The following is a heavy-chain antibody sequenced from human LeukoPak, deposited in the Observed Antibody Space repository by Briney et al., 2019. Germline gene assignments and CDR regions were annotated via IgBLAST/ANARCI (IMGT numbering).Heavy chain of an antibody. CDR3: VTGGGYYYDH. V-gene: IGHV3-30*02. D-gene: IGHD3-22*01. CDR1: GFPFSTYG. Sequence: PGGSLRLSYAASGFPFSTYGLHWVRQAPGKGLEWVAVTHADAIHGNNKYYADSVKGRFTISRDNSKNTFYLQMDSLRAEDTAVYFCVTGGGYYYDHWGQGTLVIVSS. J-gene: IGHJ4*02. CDR2: THADAIHGNNK.